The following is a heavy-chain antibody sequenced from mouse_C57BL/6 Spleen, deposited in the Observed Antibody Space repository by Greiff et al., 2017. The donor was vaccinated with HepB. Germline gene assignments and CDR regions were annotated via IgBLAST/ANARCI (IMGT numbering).Heavy chain of an antibody. D-gene: IGHD1-1*01. V-gene: IGHV1-15*01. CDR3: TIIDYYGSSWYFDY. J-gene: IGHJ2*01. CDR2: IDPETGGT. Sequence: VQLKQSGAELVRPGASVTLSCKASGYTFTDYEMHWVKQTPVHGLEWIGAIDPETGGTAYNQKFKGKAILTADKSSGTAYMELRSLTSEDSAVYYCTIIDYYGSSWYFDYWGQGTTLTVSS. CDR1: GYTFTDYE.